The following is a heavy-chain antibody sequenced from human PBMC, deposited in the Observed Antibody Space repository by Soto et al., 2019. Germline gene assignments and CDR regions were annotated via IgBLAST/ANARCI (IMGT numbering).Heavy chain of an antibody. J-gene: IGHJ4*02. CDR2: INPSGGST. Sequence: ASVKVSCKASGYTFTSYYMHWVRQAPGQGLEWMGIINPSGGSTSYAQKFQGRVTMTRDTSTSTAYMELSSLRSEDTAVYYCARSGEWFGEFSIDYWGQGTLVTVPQ. D-gene: IGHD3-10*01. CDR1: GYTFTSYY. V-gene: IGHV1-46*01. CDR3: ARSGEWFGEFSIDY.